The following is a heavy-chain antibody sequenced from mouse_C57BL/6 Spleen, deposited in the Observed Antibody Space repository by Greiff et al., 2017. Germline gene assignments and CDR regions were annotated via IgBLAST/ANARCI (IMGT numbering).Heavy chain of an antibody. V-gene: IGHV1-9*01. CDR2: ILPGSGST. J-gene: IGHJ2*01. CDR3: ARSQRGEMYYFDD. Sequence: QVQLQQSGAELMKPGASVKLSCKATGYTFTGYWIEWVKQRPGHGLEWIGEILPGSGSTNYNEKFKGKATFTAYTSSNTAYMQLSSLTTEDSAIYYCARSQRGEMYYFDDWGHGTTLTVSS. CDR1: GYTFTGYW.